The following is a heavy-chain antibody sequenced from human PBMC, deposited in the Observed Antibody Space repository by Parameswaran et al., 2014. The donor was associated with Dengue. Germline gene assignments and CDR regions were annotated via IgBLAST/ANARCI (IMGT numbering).Heavy chain of an antibody. CDR3: ARLPPQIMGHYYYYGMDV. V-gene: IGHV4-34*01. CDR2: INHSGST. D-gene: IGHD3-16*01. J-gene: IGHJ6*01. Sequence: RWIRQPPGKGLEWIGEINHSGSTNYNPSLKSRVTISVDTSKNQFSLKLSSVTAADTAVYYCARLPPQIMGHYYYYGMDVWGPRDHGHRLL.